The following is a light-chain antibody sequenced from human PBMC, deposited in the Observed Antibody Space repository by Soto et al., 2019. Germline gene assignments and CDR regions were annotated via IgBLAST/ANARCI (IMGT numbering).Light chain of an antibody. J-gene: IGLJ2*01. Sequence: SYVLTQPPSVSVAPGQTARITCGGNNIGSKSLHWYQQRPGQAPVLVVYDDTDRPSGIPERFSGSNSGNTATLTISRVEAGDEADYYCQVWDTSSDHLVFGGGTKVTVL. V-gene: IGLV3-21*02. CDR3: QVWDTSSDHLV. CDR2: DDT. CDR1: NIGSKS.